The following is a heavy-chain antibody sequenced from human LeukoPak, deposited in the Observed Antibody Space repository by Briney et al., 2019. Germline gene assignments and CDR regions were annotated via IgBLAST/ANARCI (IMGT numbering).Heavy chain of an antibody. J-gene: IGHJ5*02. CDR3: AKDRVGANPHNWFDP. V-gene: IGHV3-23*01. CDR2: ISGSGGST. Sequence: PGGSLRLSCAASGFTFSSYSMKWVRQAPGKGLEWVPAISGSGGSTYYADSVKGRFTISRDNSKNTLYLQMNSLRAEDTAVYYCAKDRVGANPHNWFDPWGQGTLVTVSS. D-gene: IGHD1-26*01. CDR1: GFTFSSYS.